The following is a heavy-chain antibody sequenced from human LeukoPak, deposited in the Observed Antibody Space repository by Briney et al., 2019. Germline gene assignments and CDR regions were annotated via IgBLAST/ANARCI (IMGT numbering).Heavy chain of an antibody. J-gene: IGHJ4*02. CDR1: GGSISSSIYY. CDR2: VFYNGAT. Sequence: SETLSLTCIVSGGSISSSIYYWAWVRQPPGKGLEWIGTVFYNGATQYSPSLRSRVTISIDTSTNQFSLKLTSVTAADTAVYYCARGGSYYDSSGLLDYWGQGTLVTVSS. D-gene: IGHD3-22*01. CDR3: ARGGSYYDSSGLLDY. V-gene: IGHV4-39*07.